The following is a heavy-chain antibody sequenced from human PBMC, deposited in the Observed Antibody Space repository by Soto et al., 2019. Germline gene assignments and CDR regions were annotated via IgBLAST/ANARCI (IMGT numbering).Heavy chain of an antibody. V-gene: IGHV3-33*01. CDR3: ARDLANWGYYYGMDV. D-gene: IGHD7-27*01. CDR2: IWYDGSNK. CDR1: GFTFSSYG. Sequence: QVQLVESGGGVVQPGRSLRLSCAASGFTFSSYGMHWVRQAPGKGLEWVAVIWYDGSNKYYADSVKGRFTISRDNSKNTLYLQMSSRRAEDTTVYYCARDLANWGYYYGMDVWGQGATVTVSS. J-gene: IGHJ6*02.